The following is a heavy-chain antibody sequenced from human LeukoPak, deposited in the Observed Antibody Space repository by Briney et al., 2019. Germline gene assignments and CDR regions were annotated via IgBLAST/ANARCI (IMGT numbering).Heavy chain of an antibody. D-gene: IGHD1-7*01. CDR1: GYTFTSYY. V-gene: IGHV1-46*01. J-gene: IGHJ3*02. Sequence: ASVKVSCKASGYTFTSYYMHWVRQAPGQGLEWMGIINPSGGSTSYAQKFQGRVTMTRDTSTSTVYMELSSLRSEDTAVYYCAREWLELELSNAFDIWGQGTMVTVSS. CDR2: INPSGGST. CDR3: AREWLELELSNAFDI.